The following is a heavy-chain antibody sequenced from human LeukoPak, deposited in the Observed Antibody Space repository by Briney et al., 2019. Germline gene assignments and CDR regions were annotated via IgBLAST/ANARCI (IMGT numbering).Heavy chain of an antibody. J-gene: IGHJ4*02. V-gene: IGHV1-18*01. Sequence: ASVKVSCKASGYTFTSYGISWVRQAPGQGLEWMGWISAYNGNTNYAQKLQGRVTMTTDTSTSTAYMELRSLRSDDTAVYYCAVTGYCSSTSCYDGYWGQGTLVTVSS. D-gene: IGHD2-2*01. CDR3: AVTGYCSSTSCYDGY. CDR2: ISAYNGNT. CDR1: GYTFTSYG.